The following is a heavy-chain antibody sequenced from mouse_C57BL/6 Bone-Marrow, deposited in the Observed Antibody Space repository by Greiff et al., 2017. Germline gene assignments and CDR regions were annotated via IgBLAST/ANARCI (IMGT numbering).Heavy chain of an antibody. CDR3: TPITTGVGGYFDV. V-gene: IGHV14-4*01. D-gene: IGHD1-1*01. CDR1: GFNIKDDY. J-gene: IGHJ1*03. Sequence: EVKLVESGAELVRPGASVKLSCTASGFNIKDDYMHWVKQRPEQGLEWIGWIDPENGDTEYASKFQGKATITADTSSKTAYLQLSSLTSEDTAVYYCTPITTGVGGYFDVWGTGTTVTVSS. CDR2: IDPENGDT.